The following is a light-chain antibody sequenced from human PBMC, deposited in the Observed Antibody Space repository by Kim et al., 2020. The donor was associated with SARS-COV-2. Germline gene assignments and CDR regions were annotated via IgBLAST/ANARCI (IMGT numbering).Light chain of an antibody. V-gene: IGKV1-27*01. Sequence: ASVGDRVTITCRASQGISNHLAWYQQKPGKIPKLLMHAASTLQSGVPSRFSGSGSGTDFTLTISSLQPEDVATYFCQKYDDAPLSFGGGTKVEIK. J-gene: IGKJ4*01. CDR3: QKYDDAPLS. CDR2: AAS. CDR1: QGISNH.